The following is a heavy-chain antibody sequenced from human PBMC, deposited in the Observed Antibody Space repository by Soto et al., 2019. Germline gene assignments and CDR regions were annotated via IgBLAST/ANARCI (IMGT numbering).Heavy chain of an antibody. CDR2: IYWDDDK. J-gene: IGHJ4*02. Sequence: QITLKESGPTLVKPTQTLTLTCTFSGFSLSTSGVGVGWIRQPPGKALEWLALIYWDDDKRYSPSLKSRLTITKDTSKNQVVLTMTNMDPVDTATYYCAHGKNDILTGSPFDYWGQGTLVTVSS. CDR3: AHGKNDILTGSPFDY. CDR1: GFSLSTSGVG. D-gene: IGHD3-9*01. V-gene: IGHV2-5*02.